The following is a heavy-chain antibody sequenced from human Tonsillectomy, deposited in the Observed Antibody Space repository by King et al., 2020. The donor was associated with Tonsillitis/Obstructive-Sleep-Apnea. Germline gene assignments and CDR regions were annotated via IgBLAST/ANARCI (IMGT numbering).Heavy chain of an antibody. Sequence: QLVQSGAEVKKPGESLKISCKGSGYSFSTYWIGWVRQMPGKGLEWMGIIYPGDSDTRYSPSFQGPVTISADTATNTAYLQWSSLKASDTAIYYCARPNTMIRGGISYFDNWGQGTLVTVSS. V-gene: IGHV5-51*01. D-gene: IGHD3-10*01. CDR1: GYSFSTYW. CDR2: IYPGDSDT. CDR3: ARPNTMIRGGISYFDN. J-gene: IGHJ4*02.